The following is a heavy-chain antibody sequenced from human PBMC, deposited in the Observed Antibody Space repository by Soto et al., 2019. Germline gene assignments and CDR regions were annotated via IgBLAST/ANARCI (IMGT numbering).Heavy chain of an antibody. CDR2: MSDDGSKK. Sequence: QVQLVESGGGVVQPGRSLRLSCAASGFSFSKYGMHWVRQAPGKGLEWVAEMSDDGSKKYYGDSVKGRFTISRDNSKKTLYLLLGSLRPEDTAMYYCAKELRETGGYYFDCWGQGPVVSVSS. D-gene: IGHD3-16*01. CDR3: AKELRETGGYYFDC. CDR1: GFSFSKYG. J-gene: IGHJ4*02. V-gene: IGHV3-30*18.